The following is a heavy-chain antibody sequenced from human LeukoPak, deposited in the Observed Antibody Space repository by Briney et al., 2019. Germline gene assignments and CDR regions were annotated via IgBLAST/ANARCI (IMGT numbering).Heavy chain of an antibody. Sequence: GRSLRLSCAASGFTFDDYAMHWVRQAPGKGLEWVSGISWNSGSIGYADSVKGRFTISRDNAKNSLYLQMNSLRAEDTAVYYCAGDGGPFDFWGQGTLVTVSS. CDR3: AGDGGPFDF. J-gene: IGHJ4*02. CDR1: GFTFDDYA. D-gene: IGHD2-15*01. CDR2: ISWNSGSI. V-gene: IGHV3-9*01.